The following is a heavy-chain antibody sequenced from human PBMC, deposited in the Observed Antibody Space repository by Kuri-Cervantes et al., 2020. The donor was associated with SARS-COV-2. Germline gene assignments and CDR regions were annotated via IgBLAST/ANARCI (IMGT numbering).Heavy chain of an antibody. Sequence: GESLKISCKASGYTFTGYYMHWVRQAPGQGLEWMGWINPNSGGTNYAQKFQGRVTMTRDTSISTAYMELSRLRSDDTAVYYCASRSGSYWDWFDPWGQGTLVTVSS. CDR2: INPNSGGT. J-gene: IGHJ5*02. CDR3: ASRSGSYWDWFDP. CDR1: GYTFTGYY. V-gene: IGHV1-2*02. D-gene: IGHD3-10*01.